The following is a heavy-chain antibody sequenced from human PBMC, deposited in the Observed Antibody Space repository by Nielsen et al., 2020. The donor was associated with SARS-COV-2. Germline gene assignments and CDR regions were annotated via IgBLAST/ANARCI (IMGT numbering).Heavy chain of an antibody. CDR3: AAYYASGSYSSGSSNYYYYGKDV. CDR1: GFTVSSNY. Sequence: GESLKISCAASGFTVSSNYMNWVRQAPGKGLEWVSCISSSSSYIYYEDSVKGRFTISRDNAENSLYLQMNSLRAEDTAVYYCAAYYASGSYSSGSSNYYYYGKDVWGQGTTVTVSS. J-gene: IGHJ6*02. CDR2: ISSSSSYI. D-gene: IGHD3-10*01. V-gene: IGHV3-21*01.